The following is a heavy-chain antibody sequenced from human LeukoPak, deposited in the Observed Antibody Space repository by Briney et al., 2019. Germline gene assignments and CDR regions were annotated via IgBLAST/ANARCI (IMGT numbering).Heavy chain of an antibody. J-gene: IGHJ4*02. Sequence: SVKVSCKASGGTFSSYTISWVRQAPGQGLEWMGRIIPILGIANYAHKFQGRVTITADKSTSTAYMELSSLRSEDTAVYYCARGAYYDFWSGYSAPDYYFDYWGQGTLVTVSS. CDR3: ARGAYYDFWSGYSAPDYYFDY. CDR1: GGTFSSYT. D-gene: IGHD3-3*01. V-gene: IGHV1-69*02. CDR2: IIPILGIA.